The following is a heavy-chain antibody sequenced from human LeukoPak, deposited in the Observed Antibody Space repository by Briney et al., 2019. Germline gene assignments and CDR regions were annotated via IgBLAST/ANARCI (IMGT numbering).Heavy chain of an antibody. D-gene: IGHD3-3*01. J-gene: IGHJ3*02. CDR3: ARDYDFWSGYFNDAFDI. CDR1: GYTFTGYY. CDR2: INPNSGGT. Sequence: GASVKVSCKASGYTFTGYYMHWVRQAPGQGLEWMGRINPNSGGTNYAQKFQGRVTMTRDTSISTAYMELSRLRSDDTAAYYCARDYDFWSGYFNDAFDIWGQGTMVTVSS. V-gene: IGHV1-2*06.